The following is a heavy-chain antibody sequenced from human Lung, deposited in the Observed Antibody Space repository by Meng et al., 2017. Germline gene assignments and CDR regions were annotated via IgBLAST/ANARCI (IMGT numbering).Heavy chain of an antibody. CDR3: ARGQKGYFDL. CDR2: IYNSGST. Sequence: QRQLQESRPGLVKPSQTLSLTCTVSGGSISSSNYYWSWIRQPPGKGLEWSGHIYNSGSTYYNPSLKSRITISVDTSKNQFSLKLSSVTAADTAVYYCARGQKGYFDLWGRGTLVTVSS. CDR1: GGSISSSNYY. J-gene: IGHJ2*01. V-gene: IGHV4-30-4*01.